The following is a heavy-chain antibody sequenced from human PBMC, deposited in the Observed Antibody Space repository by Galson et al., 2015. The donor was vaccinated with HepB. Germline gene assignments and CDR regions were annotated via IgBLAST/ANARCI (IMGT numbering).Heavy chain of an antibody. V-gene: IGHV4-31*03. D-gene: IGHD6-13*01. CDR1: GGSISSGGYY. J-gene: IGHJ6*03. CDR2: IYYSGST. CDR3: ARVGGSSWYGHYYYYYMDV. Sequence: TLSLTCTVSGGSISSGGYYWSWIRQHPGKGLEWIGYIYYSGSTYYNPSLKSRVTISVDTSKNQFSLKLSSVTAADTAVYYCARVGGSSWYGHYYYYYMDVWGKGTTVTVSS.